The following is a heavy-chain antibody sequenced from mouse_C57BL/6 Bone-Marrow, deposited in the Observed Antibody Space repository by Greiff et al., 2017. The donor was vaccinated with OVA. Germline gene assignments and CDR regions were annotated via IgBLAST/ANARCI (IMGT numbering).Heavy chain of an antibody. J-gene: IGHJ4*01. D-gene: IGHD1-1*01. Sequence: QVQLKQSGAELVRPGTSVKVSCKASGYAFTNYLIEWVKQRPGQGLEWIGVINPGSGGTNYNEKFKGKATLTADKSSSTAYMQLSSLTSEDSAVYFCARSLLGGYAMDYWGQGTSVTVSS. CDR2: INPGSGGT. CDR3: ARSLLGGYAMDY. CDR1: GYAFTNYL. V-gene: IGHV1-54*01.